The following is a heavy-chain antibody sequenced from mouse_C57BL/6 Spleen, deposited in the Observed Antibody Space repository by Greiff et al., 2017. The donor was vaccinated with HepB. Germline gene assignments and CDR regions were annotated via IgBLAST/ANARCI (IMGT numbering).Heavy chain of an antibody. Sequence: QVQLQQPGAELVKPGASVKLSCKASGYTFTSYWMHWVKQRPGRGLEWIGRIDPNSGGTKYNEKFKSKATLTVDKPSSTAYMQLSSLTSEDSAVYYCASSPSTGTGRAWFAYWGQGTLVTVSA. CDR3: ASSPSTGTGRAWFAY. CDR1: GYTFTSYW. D-gene: IGHD4-1*02. J-gene: IGHJ3*01. CDR2: IDPNSGGT. V-gene: IGHV1-72*01.